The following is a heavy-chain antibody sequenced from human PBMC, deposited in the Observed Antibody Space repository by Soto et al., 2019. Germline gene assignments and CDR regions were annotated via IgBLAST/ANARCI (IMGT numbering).Heavy chain of an antibody. CDR1: GGTFSSYA. Sequence: EASVKVSCKASGGTFSSYAISWVRQAPGQGLEWMGGIIPIFGTANYAQKFQGRVTITADESTSTAYMELSSLRSEDTAVYYCAREIPTFRYYYYYGMDVWGQGTTVTVSS. V-gene: IGHV1-69*13. CDR3: AREIPTFRYYYYYGMDV. CDR2: IIPIFGTA. J-gene: IGHJ6*02.